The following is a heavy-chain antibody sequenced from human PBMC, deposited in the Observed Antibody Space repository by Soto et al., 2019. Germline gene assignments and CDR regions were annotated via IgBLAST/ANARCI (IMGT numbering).Heavy chain of an antibody. V-gene: IGHV1-69*12. CDR3: ARGATKTTSLHYYYGMDV. CDR2: IIPIFGTA. D-gene: IGHD1-7*01. CDR1: GGTFSSYA. Sequence: QVQLVQSGAEMKKPGSSVKVSCKTSGGTFSSYAISWVRQAPGQGLEWMGGIIPIFGTANYAQKFQGRVTITADESTSTAYMELTSLRSEDTAVYYCARGATKTTSLHYYYGMDVWGQGTTVTVSS. J-gene: IGHJ6*02.